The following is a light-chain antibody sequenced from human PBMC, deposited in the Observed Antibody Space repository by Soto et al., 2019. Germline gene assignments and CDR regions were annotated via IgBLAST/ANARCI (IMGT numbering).Light chain of an antibody. CDR2: DVS. CDR3: SSYTGSSTLYV. Sequence: QSALTQPASVSGSPGQSITISCTGTSSDVGGYNYVSWYQQHPGKAPKLMIYDVSNRPSGVSNRFSGSKSGSTASLTISGLQAEDEADYYCSSYTGSSTLYVFGIGTKVTVL. CDR1: SSDVGGYNY. J-gene: IGLJ1*01. V-gene: IGLV2-14*01.